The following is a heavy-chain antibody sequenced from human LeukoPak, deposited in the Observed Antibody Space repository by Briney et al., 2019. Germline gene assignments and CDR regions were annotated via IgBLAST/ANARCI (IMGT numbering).Heavy chain of an antibody. Sequence: SETLSLTCAVSGGSISSYYWSWIRQPPGKGLEWIGYIYHSGSTYYNPSLKSRVTISVDRSKNQFSLKLSSVTAADTAVYYCASSAGYSSGWVDYWGQGTLVTVSS. D-gene: IGHD6-19*01. V-gene: IGHV4-30-2*01. J-gene: IGHJ4*02. CDR1: GGSISSYY. CDR2: IYHSGST. CDR3: ASSAGYSSGWVDY.